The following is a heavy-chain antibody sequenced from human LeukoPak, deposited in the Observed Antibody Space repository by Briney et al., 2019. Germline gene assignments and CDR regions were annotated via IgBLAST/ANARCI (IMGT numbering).Heavy chain of an antibody. D-gene: IGHD1-26*01. V-gene: IGHV3-23*01. Sequence: GGSPRLSCVASGLIFSNYAMTWVRQAPGKGLEWLSSIDGRGGSTYYAQPVKGRFTISRDNSKNTLYLQMNSLRAEDTAVYYCALNRRERPSGAFDIWGRGTTVTVSS. CDR3: ALNRRERPSGAFDI. J-gene: IGHJ3*02. CDR1: GLIFSNYA. CDR2: IDGRGGST.